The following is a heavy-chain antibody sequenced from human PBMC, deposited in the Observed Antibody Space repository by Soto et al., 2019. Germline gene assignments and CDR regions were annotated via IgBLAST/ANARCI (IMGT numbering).Heavy chain of an antibody. D-gene: IGHD3-22*01. J-gene: IGHJ4*02. CDR1: GFTFSSYA. Sequence: GGSLRLSCAASGFTFSSYAMSWVRQAPGKGLEWVSAISTGGDNTYYADSVKGRFTISRDNSKNSLYLQMNSPRAEDTAVYYCASYDSSGYYLYFLYWGQGTLVTVSS. CDR2: ISTGGDNT. V-gene: IGHV3-23*01. CDR3: ASYDSSGYYLYFLY.